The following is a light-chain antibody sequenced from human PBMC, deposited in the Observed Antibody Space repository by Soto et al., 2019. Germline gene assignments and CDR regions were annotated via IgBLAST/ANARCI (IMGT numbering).Light chain of an antibody. CDR3: ISYTVSRSYV. J-gene: IGLJ1*01. V-gene: IGLV2-14*01. Sequence: QSALTQPASVSGSPGQSITISCSGSSSDIGAYNHVAWFQQFPGKTPKLVIYSVSDRPSGVSYRFSGSKSGKTASLTISGLQADDEADYYCISYTVSRSYVFGTGTKVTVL. CDR1: SSDIGAYNH. CDR2: SVS.